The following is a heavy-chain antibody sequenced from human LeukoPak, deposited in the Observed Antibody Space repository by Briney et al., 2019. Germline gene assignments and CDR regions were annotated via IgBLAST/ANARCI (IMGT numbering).Heavy chain of an antibody. V-gene: IGHV3-7*01. D-gene: IGHD1-26*01. CDR2: IKQDGREK. J-gene: IGHJ4*02. CDR3: ARVQWELRGVGSYFEY. CDR1: GFTFSSYW. Sequence: HPGGSLRLSCVVSGFTFSSYWMSWVRQAPGKGREWVANIKQDGREKYYVDSVKGRFTMSRDNAKNSLYLQMNSLRAEDTAVYYCARVQWELRGVGSYFEYWGQGALVTVSS.